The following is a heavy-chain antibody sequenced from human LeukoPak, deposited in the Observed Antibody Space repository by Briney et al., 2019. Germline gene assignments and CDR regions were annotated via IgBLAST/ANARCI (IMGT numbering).Heavy chain of an antibody. CDR2: ISSSSSYI. J-gene: IGHJ4*02. Sequence: GGSLRLSCAASGFTFSSYSMNWVRQAPGKGLEWVSSISSSSSYIYYADSVKGRFTISRDNAKNSLYLQMNSLGAEDTAVYYCARGRGSYNYYFDYWGQGTLVTVSS. CDR1: GFTFSSYS. D-gene: IGHD1-26*01. V-gene: IGHV3-21*01. CDR3: ARGRGSYNYYFDY.